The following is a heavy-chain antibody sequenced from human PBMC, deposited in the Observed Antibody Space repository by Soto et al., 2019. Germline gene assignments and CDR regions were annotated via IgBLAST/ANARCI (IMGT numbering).Heavy chain of an antibody. V-gene: IGHV3-64D*06. Sequence: GGSLRLSCSASGGTCISYAMHWVRQAPGKGLEYVSSINSDGSTTYYADSVKDRFTISRDNSKKTLYLQMSSLRPEDTATYYCVKDRISAAAMGALKYWGLGALVTVSS. CDR2: INSDGSTT. CDR1: GGTCISYA. CDR3: VKDRISAAAMGALKY. J-gene: IGHJ4*02. D-gene: IGHD6-13*01.